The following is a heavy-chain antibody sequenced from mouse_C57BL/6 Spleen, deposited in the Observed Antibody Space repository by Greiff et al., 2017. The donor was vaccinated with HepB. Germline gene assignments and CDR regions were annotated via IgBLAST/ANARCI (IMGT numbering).Heavy chain of an antibody. CDR1: GYAFTNYL. CDR3: AREGYFDV. V-gene: IGHV1-54*01. J-gene: IGHJ1*03. CDR2: INPGSGGT. Sequence: VKLMESGAELVRPGTSVKVSCKASGYAFTNYLIEWVKQRPGQGLEWIGVINPGSGGTNYNEKFKGKATLTADKSSSTAYMQLSSLTSEDSAVYFCAREGYFDVWGTVTTVTVSS.